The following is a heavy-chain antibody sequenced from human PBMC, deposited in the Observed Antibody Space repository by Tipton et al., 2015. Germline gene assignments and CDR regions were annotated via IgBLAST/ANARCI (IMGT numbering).Heavy chain of an antibody. CDR3: ARDSPFGGMDV. CDR1: GGSVSSGTYY. D-gene: IGHD3-3*01. Sequence: TLSLTCTVSGGSVSSGTYYWSWIRQPPGKGLECIGYISYSGTTNYNPSLKSRVTISVDTSKNQLYLKLSSVTAADTAVYYYARDSPFGGMDVWGQGTTVTVSS. J-gene: IGHJ6*02. V-gene: IGHV4-61*01. CDR2: ISYSGTT.